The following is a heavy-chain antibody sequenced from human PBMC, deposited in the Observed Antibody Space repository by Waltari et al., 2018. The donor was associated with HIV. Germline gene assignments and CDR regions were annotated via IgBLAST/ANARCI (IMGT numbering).Heavy chain of an antibody. D-gene: IGHD6-13*01. CDR3: ARRYSTTSHPGGAGYFDH. Sequence: LQLQVSGPGLVKPSETLSPTCAVSGGSITTASYYWVWTRQPPGKVLEAIGSIYYSGSTINNPSLRVRVTISVDTSKNRFSLKLSSVTAADTAVYYCARRYSTTSHPGGAGYFDHWGQGTLVTVSS. J-gene: IGHJ4*02. CDR2: IYYSGST. CDR1: GGSITTASYY. V-gene: IGHV4-39*01.